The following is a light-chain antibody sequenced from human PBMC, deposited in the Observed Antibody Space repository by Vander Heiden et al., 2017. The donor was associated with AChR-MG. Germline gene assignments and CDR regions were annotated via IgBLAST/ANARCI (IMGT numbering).Light chain of an antibody. CDR1: SSVSSG. Sequence: DIQRTQSPSTLSASVGDRVTITSRARSSVSSGLAWYQKKPGKAPKLLTYKESSLESGVPSRFSGRGFGADFTLTISSLQPDDFATYFCQQYNTYPLTFGQGTRVEIK. CDR2: KES. V-gene: IGKV1-5*03. CDR3: QQYNTYPLT. J-gene: IGKJ1*01.